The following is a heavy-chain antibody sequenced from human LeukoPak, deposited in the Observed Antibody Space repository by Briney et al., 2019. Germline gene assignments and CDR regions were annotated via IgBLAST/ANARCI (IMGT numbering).Heavy chain of an antibody. Sequence: AGGSLRLSCAASGFTFDDYAMHWVRQAPGKGLEWVSGISWNSGHIGYADSVKGRFTISRDNAKNSLYLQMNSLRAEDTAVYYCAKDPANPGGGQGTLVTVSS. V-gene: IGHV3-9*01. CDR3: AKDPANPG. CDR2: ISWNSGHI. D-gene: IGHD1-26*01. J-gene: IGHJ4*02. CDR1: GFTFDDYA.